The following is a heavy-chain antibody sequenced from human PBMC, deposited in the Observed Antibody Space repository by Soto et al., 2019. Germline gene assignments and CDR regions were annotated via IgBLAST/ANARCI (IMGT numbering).Heavy chain of an antibody. CDR1: GFTFSDYY. Sequence: QVQLVESGGGLVKPGGSLRLSCAASGFTFSDYYMSCIRQAPGTGLEWVSYISSSGSTIYYADSVKGRFTISRDNAKNSLYLQMNSLRAEDTAVYYCARTHVFEGDYGDPKWFDPWGQGTLVTVSS. V-gene: IGHV3-11*01. D-gene: IGHD4-17*01. CDR3: ARTHVFEGDYGDPKWFDP. CDR2: ISSSGSTI. J-gene: IGHJ5*02.